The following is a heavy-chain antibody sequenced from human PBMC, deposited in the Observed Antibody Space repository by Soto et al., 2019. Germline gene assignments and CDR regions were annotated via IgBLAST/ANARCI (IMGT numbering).Heavy chain of an antibody. CDR1: VFNVSSSY. D-gene: IGHD1-26*01. J-gene: IGHJ4*02. V-gene: IGHV3-53*02. Sequence: EVHLVETGGDLILPGGSLRLSCSTSVFNVSSSYMSWVRQAPGKGLEWVSSIYSDGTTDYADSVKGRFTISRDSSRNIVFLQMKGLRGEVTAVYYCARDCCSGRHYAHWGQGSLVTVSS. CDR2: IYSDGTT. CDR3: ARDCCSGRHYAH.